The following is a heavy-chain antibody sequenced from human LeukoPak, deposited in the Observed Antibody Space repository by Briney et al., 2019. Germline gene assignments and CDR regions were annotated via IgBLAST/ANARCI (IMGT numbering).Heavy chain of an antibody. CDR2: ISGSGGST. Sequence: GGSLRLSCVASGFTFSSYAMSWVRQAPGKGLEWVSAISGSGGSTYYADSVKGRFTISRDNSKNTLYLQMNSLRAEDTAVYYCAKSAVASYYYDSSGYYYFDYWGQGTLVTVSS. J-gene: IGHJ4*02. CDR3: AKSAVASYYYDSSGYYYFDY. D-gene: IGHD3-22*01. CDR1: GFTFSSYA. V-gene: IGHV3-23*01.